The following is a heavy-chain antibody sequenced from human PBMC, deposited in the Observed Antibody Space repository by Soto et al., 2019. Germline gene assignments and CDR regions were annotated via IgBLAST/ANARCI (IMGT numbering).Heavy chain of an antibody. CDR2: ISSSGSTI. J-gene: IGHJ6*02. CDR1: GFTFSSYE. D-gene: IGHD2-2*02. V-gene: IGHV3-48*03. Sequence: EVQLVESGGGLVQPGGSLRLSCAASGFTFSSYEMNWVRQAPGKGLEWVSYISSSGSTIYYADSVKGRFTISRDNAKNSLYLQMNSLSAEDTAVYYCARETEGYCSSTSCYKVHYGMDVWGQGTTVTVSS. CDR3: ARETEGYCSSTSCYKVHYGMDV.